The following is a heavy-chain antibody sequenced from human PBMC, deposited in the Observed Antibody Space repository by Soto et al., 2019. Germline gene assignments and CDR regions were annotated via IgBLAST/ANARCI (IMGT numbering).Heavy chain of an antibody. J-gene: IGHJ3*02. CDR1: GGSISSGGYS. V-gene: IGHV4-30-2*01. CDR3: ARVLAAGGRGHAFDI. CDR2: IYHSGST. D-gene: IGHD6-13*01. Sequence: QLQLQESGSGLVKPSQTLSLTCAVSGGSISSGGYSWSWIRQPPGKGLEWIGYIYHSGSTYYNPSLKSRVTISVDRSNNQFSLQRSSVTAADTAVYYCARVLAAGGRGHAFDIWGQGTMVTVSS.